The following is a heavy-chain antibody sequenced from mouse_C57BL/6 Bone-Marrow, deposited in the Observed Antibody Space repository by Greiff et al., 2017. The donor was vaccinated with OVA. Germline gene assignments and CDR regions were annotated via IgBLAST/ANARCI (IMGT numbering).Heavy chain of an antibody. CDR1: GYTFTDYY. J-gene: IGHJ2*01. D-gene: IGHD2-2*01. V-gene: IGHV1-26*01. CDR2: INPNNGGT. CDR3: ARTMVTKDYFDY. Sequence: EVQLQQSGPELVKPGASVKISCKASGYTFTDYYMNWVKQSHGKSLEWIGDINPNNGGTSYNQKFKGKATLTVDKSSSTAYMELRSLTSEDSAVYYCARTMVTKDYFDYWGKGTTLTVSS.